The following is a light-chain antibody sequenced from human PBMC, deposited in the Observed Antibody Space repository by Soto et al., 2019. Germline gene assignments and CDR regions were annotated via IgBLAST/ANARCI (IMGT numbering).Light chain of an antibody. CDR1: QRISTS. CDR2: ATS. J-gene: IGKJ1*01. Sequence: DIQMTQSPSSLSASVGDRVSITCRASQRISTSLNWYQQKLGKAPKLLIYATSSLQSGVPSRFSDSGSGTDFTLAISNLQPEDFGVYYCQQSYSSLRTFGQGTKVDIK. V-gene: IGKV1-39*01. CDR3: QQSYSSLRT.